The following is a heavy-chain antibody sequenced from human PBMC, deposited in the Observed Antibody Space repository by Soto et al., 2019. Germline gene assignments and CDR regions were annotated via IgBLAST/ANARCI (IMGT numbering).Heavy chain of an antibody. V-gene: IGHV3-23*01. CDR3: AKGQKWELPFDY. D-gene: IGHD1-26*01. CDR1: GFIFSSYA. Sequence: GGSLRLSFAASGFIFSSYAMSWVRQAPGKGLEWVTAFSGTTSSTYSAASVKGRFTISRDNSKNTLYLQMNSLKAEDTAVYYCAKGQKWELPFDYWGQGALVTVSS. J-gene: IGHJ4*02. CDR2: FSGTTSST.